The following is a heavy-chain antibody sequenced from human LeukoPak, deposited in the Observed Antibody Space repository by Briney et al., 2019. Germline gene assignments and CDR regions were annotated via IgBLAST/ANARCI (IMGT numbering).Heavy chain of an antibody. Sequence: GASVKVSCKASGYTFTGYDIYWVRQAPGQGLEWMGWINPNSGGTDYTQKFQGRVTMTRDTSISTAYMELSRLRSDDTAVYYCARDHTIVGANLARPDYWGQGTLVTVSS. CDR1: GYTFTGYD. V-gene: IGHV1-2*02. J-gene: IGHJ4*02. CDR2: INPNSGGT. D-gene: IGHD1-26*01. CDR3: ARDHTIVGANLARPDY.